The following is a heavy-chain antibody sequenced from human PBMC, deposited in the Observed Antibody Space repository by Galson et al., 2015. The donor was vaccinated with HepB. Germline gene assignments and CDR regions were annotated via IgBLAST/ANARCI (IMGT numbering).Heavy chain of an antibody. CDR3: ARDPIVGATH. CDR1: GFTFSSYS. D-gene: IGHD1-26*01. CDR2: ISSSSSYI. J-gene: IGHJ4*02. Sequence: LRLSCAASGFTFSSYSMNWVRQAPGKGLEWVSSISSSSSYIYYADSVKGRFTISRDNAKNSLYLQMNSLRAEDTAAYYCARDPIVGATHWGQGTLVTVSS. V-gene: IGHV3-21*01.